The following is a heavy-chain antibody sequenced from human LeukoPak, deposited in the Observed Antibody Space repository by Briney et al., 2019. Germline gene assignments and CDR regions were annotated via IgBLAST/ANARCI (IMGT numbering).Heavy chain of an antibody. D-gene: IGHD1-26*01. CDR1: GFTFSDYY. Sequence: GGSLRLSCAASGFTFSDYYMSWIRQAPGRGLEWVSYISSSGSTIYYADSVKGRFTISRDNAKNSLYLQMNSMRAEDTAVYYCARDPPGIIVPFDYWGQGTLVTVSS. V-gene: IGHV3-11*01. CDR3: ARDPPGIIVPFDY. CDR2: ISSSGSTI. J-gene: IGHJ4*02.